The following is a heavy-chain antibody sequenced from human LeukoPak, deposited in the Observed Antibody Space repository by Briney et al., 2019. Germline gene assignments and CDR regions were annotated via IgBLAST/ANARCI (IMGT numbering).Heavy chain of an antibody. V-gene: IGHV3-66*01. CDR2: IYSGGST. CDR1: GFTVSSNY. J-gene: IGHJ6*02. Sequence: GGSLRLSCAASGFTVSSNYMSWVRQAPGKGLEWVSVIYSGGSTYYVDSVKGRFTISRDNSKNTLYLQMDSLRAEDTAVYYCARAGPERYGMDVWGQGTTVTVSS. CDR3: ARAGPERYGMDV. D-gene: IGHD1-1*01.